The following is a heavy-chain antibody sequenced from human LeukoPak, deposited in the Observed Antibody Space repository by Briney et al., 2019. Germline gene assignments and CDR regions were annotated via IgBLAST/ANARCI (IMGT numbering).Heavy chain of an antibody. V-gene: IGHV3-15*01. CDR3: TTDGVNFYFGS. D-gene: IGHD1-1*01. CDR2: IKSKTDGGTT. J-gene: IGHJ4*02. CDR1: EFTFSNAW. Sequence: KAGGSLRLSRAASEFTFSNAWMSWVRQAPGKGLEWVGRIKSKTDGGTTDYAAPVKGRFTISRDDSKNMLFLQMNSLKTDDAAVYYCTTDGVNFYFGSWGQGTLVTVSS.